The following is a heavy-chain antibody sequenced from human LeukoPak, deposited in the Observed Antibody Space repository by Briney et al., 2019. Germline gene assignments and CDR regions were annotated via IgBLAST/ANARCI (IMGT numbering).Heavy chain of an antibody. V-gene: IGHV3-30*02. CDR1: GFTFSSYG. Sequence: PGGSLRLSCAASGFTFSSYGMHWVRQAPGKGLEWVAFIRYDGSNKYYADSVKGRFTISRDNSKNTLYLQMNSLRAEDTAVYYCARVSTAYCGGDCYGGLGHIDYWGQGTLVTVSS. CDR2: IRYDGSNK. D-gene: IGHD2-21*02. CDR3: ARVSTAYCGGDCYGGLGHIDY. J-gene: IGHJ4*02.